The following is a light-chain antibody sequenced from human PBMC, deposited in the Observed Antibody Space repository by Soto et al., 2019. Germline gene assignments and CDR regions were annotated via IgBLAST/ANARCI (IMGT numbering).Light chain of an antibody. CDR1: QSISSW. CDR3: QQYNDYSWT. V-gene: IGKV1-5*03. Sequence: DIQMTQSPSTLSASVGDRVTITCRASQSISSWLAWYQQKPGEAPKLLIYKASGLESGVPSRFSGSGSGTEFTLTISSLQPDDFATYFCQQYNDYSWTFGQGTKVEIK. CDR2: KAS. J-gene: IGKJ1*01.